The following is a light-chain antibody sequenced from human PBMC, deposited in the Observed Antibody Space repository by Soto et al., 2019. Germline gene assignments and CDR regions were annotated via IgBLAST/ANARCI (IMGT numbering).Light chain of an antibody. V-gene: IGLV1-51*02. J-gene: IGLJ3*02. CDR2: ENN. CDR1: DSNIGKNY. CDR3: ATWDSNLSAVV. Sequence: QSVLTQPPSVSAAPGQKVTISCSGSDSNIGKNYVSWYQHLPGRAPKFLIYENNRRPSGIPDRISGSKSGTSATLGITGLQAGDEADYYCATWDSNLSAVVFGGGTQLTVL.